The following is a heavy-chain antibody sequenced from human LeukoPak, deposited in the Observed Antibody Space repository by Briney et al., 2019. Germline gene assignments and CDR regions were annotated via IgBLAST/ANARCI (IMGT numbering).Heavy chain of an antibody. CDR1: GFTFSSYG. D-gene: IGHD2-15*01. Sequence: PGGSLRLSCAASGFTFSSYGMHWVRQAPGKGLEWVAFIRYDGSNKYYADSVKGRFTISRDNSKNTQYLQMNSLRAEDTAVYYCAKGGSEVAAQDIDYWGQGTLVTVSS. J-gene: IGHJ4*02. V-gene: IGHV3-30*02. CDR3: AKGGSEVAAQDIDY. CDR2: IRYDGSNK.